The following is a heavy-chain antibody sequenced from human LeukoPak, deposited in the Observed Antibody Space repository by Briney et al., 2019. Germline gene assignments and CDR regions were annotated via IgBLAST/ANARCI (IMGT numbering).Heavy chain of an antibody. CDR3: AEHYGDYRSAFDI. J-gene: IGHJ3*02. V-gene: IGHV1-2*06. CDR2: INPNSGGT. Sequence: ASVKVSCKASGYTFTGYYMHWVRQAPGQGLEWMGRINPNSGGTNYAQKFQGRVTMTRDTSISTAYMELSRLRSDDTAVYYCAEHYGDYRSAFDIWGQGTMVTVSS. CDR1: GYTFTGYY. D-gene: IGHD4-17*01.